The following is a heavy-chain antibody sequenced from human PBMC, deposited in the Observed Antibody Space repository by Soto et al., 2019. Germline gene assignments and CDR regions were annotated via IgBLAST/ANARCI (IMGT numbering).Heavy chain of an antibody. J-gene: IGHJ3*02. CDR2: IKYSGTT. Sequence: WEPLSPTSTASGAPLIGIRCPWSWIRQPPGKGLEWIASIKYSGTTFYNPSLKSRVTLSVDTSKNQFALKLSSVTAAETAVYYCARHGITGSYYDAFDIWGQGTMVT. V-gene: IGHV4-39*01. D-gene: IGHD1-26*01. CDR3: ARHGITGSYYDAFDI. CDR1: GAPLIGIRCP.